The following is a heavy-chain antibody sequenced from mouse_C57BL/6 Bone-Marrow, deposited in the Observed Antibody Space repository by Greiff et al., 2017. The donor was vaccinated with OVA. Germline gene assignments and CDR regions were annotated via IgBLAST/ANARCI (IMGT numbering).Heavy chain of an antibody. D-gene: IGHD1-1*01. CDR2: INPNYGTT. CDR1: GYSFTDYN. V-gene: IGHV1-39*01. J-gene: IGHJ3*01. Sequence: VQLQQSGPELVKPGASVKISCKASGYSFTDYNMNWVKQSNGQSLEWIGVINPNYGTTSYNQKFKGKATLTVDQSSITAYMQLNSLTSEDSAVYYGARGIYYYGISPPVFAYWGQGTLVTVSA. CDR3: ARGIYYYGISPPVFAY.